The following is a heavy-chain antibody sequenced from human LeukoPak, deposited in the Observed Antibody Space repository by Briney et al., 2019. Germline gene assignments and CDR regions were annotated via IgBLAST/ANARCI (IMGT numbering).Heavy chain of an antibody. CDR1: GGSISSYY. CDR3: AAHSGYSYGPFDY. V-gene: IGHV4-59*08. CDR2: IYYSGST. Sequence: SETLSLTCTVSGGSISSYYWSWIRQPPGKGLEWIGYIYYSGSTNYNPSLKSRVTISVDTSKNQFSLKLSPVTAADTAVYYCAAHSGYSYGPFDYWGQGTLVTVSS. D-gene: IGHD5-18*01. J-gene: IGHJ4*02.